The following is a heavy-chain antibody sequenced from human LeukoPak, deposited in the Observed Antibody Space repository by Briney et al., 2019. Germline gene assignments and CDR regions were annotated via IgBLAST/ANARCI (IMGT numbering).Heavy chain of an antibody. V-gene: IGHV4-59*01. D-gene: IGHD2-2*01. CDR1: GGSISSYY. J-gene: IGHJ4*02. Sequence: SETLSLTCTVSGGSISSYYWSWIRQPPGKGLEWIGYIYYSGSTNYNPSLKSRVTISVDTSKNQFSLKLSSVTAADTAVYYCARDRPRYCSSTSCYRGLDYWGQGTLVTVSS. CDR3: ARDRPRYCSSTSCYRGLDY. CDR2: IYYSGST.